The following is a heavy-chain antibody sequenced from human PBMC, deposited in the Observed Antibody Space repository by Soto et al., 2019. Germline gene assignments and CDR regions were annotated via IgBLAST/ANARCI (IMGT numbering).Heavy chain of an antibody. CDR1: GCSISSYY. CDR3: AREGVSSSWYNYYGMDV. D-gene: IGHD6-13*01. V-gene: IGHV4-59*01. J-gene: IGHJ6*02. Sequence: XXTLSLPFTVSGCSISSYYWGWIPQPPGKGLEWIGYIYYSGSTNYNPSLKSRVTISVDTSKNQFSLKLSSVTAADTAVYCCAREGVSSSWYNYYGMDVWGQGTTVTVSS. CDR2: IYYSGST.